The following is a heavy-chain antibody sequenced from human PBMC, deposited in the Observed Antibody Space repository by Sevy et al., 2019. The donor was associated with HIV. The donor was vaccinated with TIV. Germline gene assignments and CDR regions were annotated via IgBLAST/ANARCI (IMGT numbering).Heavy chain of an antibody. Sequence: GGSLRLSCAASGFTSNNFWLHWVRQAPGKGLVWVSRINGDGESTGYADFVKGRFTISRDNAKNSLYLQMNSLRAEDTAVYYWARCITGSSGYYGMDVWGQGTTVTVSS. CDR2: INGDGEST. CDR1: GFTSNNFW. D-gene: IGHD6-6*01. J-gene: IGHJ6*02. CDR3: ARCITGSSGYYGMDV. V-gene: IGHV3-74*01.